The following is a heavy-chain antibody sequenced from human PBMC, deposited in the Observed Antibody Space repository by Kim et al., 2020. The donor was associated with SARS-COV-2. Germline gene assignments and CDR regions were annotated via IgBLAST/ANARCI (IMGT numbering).Heavy chain of an antibody. Sequence: SETLSLTCTVSGGSISSSSYYWGWIRQPPGKGLEWIGSIYYSGSTYYNPSLKSRVTISVDTSKNQFSLKLSSVTAADTAVYYCASTYCGGDCYSNYYYGMDVWGQGTTVTVSS. CDR3: ASTYCGGDCYSNYYYGMDV. D-gene: IGHD2-21*02. CDR2: IYYSGST. CDR1: GGSISSSSYY. V-gene: IGHV4-39*01. J-gene: IGHJ6*02.